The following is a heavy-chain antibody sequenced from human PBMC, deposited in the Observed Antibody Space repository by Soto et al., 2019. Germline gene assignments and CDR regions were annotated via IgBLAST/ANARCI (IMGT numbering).Heavy chain of an antibody. CDR3: ARHLGYSSGWRTIPYGMDV. J-gene: IGHJ6*02. D-gene: IGHD6-19*01. CDR1: GGSISSSSYY. CDR2: IYYSGST. Sequence: SETLSLTCTVSGGSISSSSYYWGWIRQPPGKGLEWIGSIYYSGSTYYNPSFKSRVTISVDTSKNQFSLKLSSVTAADTAVYYCARHLGYSSGWRTIPYGMDVWGQGTTVTVSS. V-gene: IGHV4-39*01.